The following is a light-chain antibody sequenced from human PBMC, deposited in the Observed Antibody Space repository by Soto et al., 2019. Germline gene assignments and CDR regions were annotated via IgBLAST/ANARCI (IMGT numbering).Light chain of an antibody. V-gene: IGLV1-51*01. CDR2: DDD. CDR1: SVNVGDNY. CDR3: GTWDSSLSVVV. J-gene: IGLJ3*02. Sequence: HSALTQPPSVSAAPGQKVTSSCSGTSVNVGDNYVSWYQQLPGTAPKLLIYDDDKRPSGTPDRFSAYKSGTSATLGITGLQTGDEADYYCGTWDSSLSVVVFGGGTKLTVL.